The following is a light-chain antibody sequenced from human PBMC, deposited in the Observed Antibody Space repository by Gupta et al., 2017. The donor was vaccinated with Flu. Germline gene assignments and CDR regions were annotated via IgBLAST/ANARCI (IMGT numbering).Light chain of an antibody. J-gene: IGKJ3*01. CDR2: ASS. CDR1: QGINNY. Sequence: DIQLTQSPSFLSASVGDRVTITCRASQGINNYLAWYQQKPGKAPKLLIYASSTLQSGVPSRFSGSGSGAEFTLTISSLQPEDFATYYCQQFKSYPRNFGHGTKVDIK. V-gene: IGKV1-9*01. CDR3: QQFKSYPRN.